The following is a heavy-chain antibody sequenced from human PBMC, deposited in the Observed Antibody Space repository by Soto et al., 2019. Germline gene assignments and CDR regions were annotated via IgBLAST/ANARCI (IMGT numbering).Heavy chain of an antibody. Sequence: QVQLVESGGGVVQPGRSLRLSCAASGFTFSSYGMHWVRQAPGKGLEWVAVISYDGSNKYYADSVKGRFTISRDNSKNTLYLQMNSLRAEDTAVYYCTKSGSGWDYVGYWGQGTLVTVSS. J-gene: IGHJ4*02. V-gene: IGHV3-30*18. D-gene: IGHD6-19*01. CDR2: ISYDGSNK. CDR1: GFTFSSYG. CDR3: TKSGSGWDYVGY.